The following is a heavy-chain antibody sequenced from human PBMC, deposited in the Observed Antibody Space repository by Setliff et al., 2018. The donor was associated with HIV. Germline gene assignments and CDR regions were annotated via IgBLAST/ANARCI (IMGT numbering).Heavy chain of an antibody. CDR2: IYHSGST. V-gene: IGHV4-39*01. D-gene: IGHD3-10*01. Sequence: PSETLSLTCTVSGGSISTATFYWNWIRQPPGKALEWIGNIYHSGSTYYDPSLKSRVTISVDTSKNLFSLKVNSVTAADTAVYYCARHDITLVRGLVWGQGTTVTVSS. CDR3: ARHDITLVRGLV. J-gene: IGHJ6*02. CDR1: GGSISTATFY.